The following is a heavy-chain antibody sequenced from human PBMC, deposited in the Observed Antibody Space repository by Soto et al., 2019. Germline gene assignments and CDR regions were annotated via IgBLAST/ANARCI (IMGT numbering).Heavy chain of an antibody. CDR2: ISSSGSTI. CDR3: ARDPAREYSSSSGWFDP. CDR1: GFTFSDYY. D-gene: IGHD6-6*01. V-gene: IGHV3-11*01. Sequence: QVQLVESGGGLVKPGGSLRLSCAASGFTFSDYYMSWIRQAPGKELEWVSYISSSGSTIYYADSVKGRFTISRDNAKNSLYLQMNSLRAEDTAVYYCARDPAREYSSSSGWFDPWGQGTLVTVSS. J-gene: IGHJ5*02.